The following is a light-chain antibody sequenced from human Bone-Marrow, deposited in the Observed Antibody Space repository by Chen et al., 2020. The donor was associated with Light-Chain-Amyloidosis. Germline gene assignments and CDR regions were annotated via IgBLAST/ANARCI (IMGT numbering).Light chain of an antibody. CDR3: QSADSSGTYEVI. J-gene: IGLJ2*01. V-gene: IGLV3-25*03. CDR2: RDT. Sequence: SYELTQPPSVSVSPGQTARITFSGDDLTTKYAYWYQQKPGQAPVLVIQRDTERPSGISERFSGSSSGTTATLTISGVQAEDEADYHCQSADSSGTYEVIFGGGTKLTVL. CDR1: DLTTKY.